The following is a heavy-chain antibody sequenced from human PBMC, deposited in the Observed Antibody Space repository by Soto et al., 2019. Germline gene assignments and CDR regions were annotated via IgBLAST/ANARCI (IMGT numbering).Heavy chain of an antibody. D-gene: IGHD1-26*01. J-gene: IGHJ4*02. CDR2: IKQDETEK. CDR3: ARLVSAAANDY. V-gene: IGHV3-7*04. CDR1: GFTCSSYW. Sequence: EVQLVESGGGLVQPGGSLRLSCAASGFTCSSYWMSWVRQAPGKGLEWVANIKQDETEKYYVDSVKGRFTISRDNAKNSLYLQMNSLRAEDTAVYYCARLVSAAANDYWGQGTLVTVSS.